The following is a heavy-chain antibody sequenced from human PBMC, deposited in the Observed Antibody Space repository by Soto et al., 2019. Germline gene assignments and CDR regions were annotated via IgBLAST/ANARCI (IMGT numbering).Heavy chain of an antibody. Sequence: QVQLVQSGAEVKKPGSSVKVSCKASGGTFSSYAISWVRQAPGQGLEWMGGIIPIFGTANCAQKFQGRVTITADESTSTAYMELSSLRSEDTAVYYCARDQADYGYYYYYGMDVWCQGTTVTVSS. CDR3: ARDQADYGYYYYYGMDV. CDR1: GGTFSSYA. CDR2: IIPIFGTA. V-gene: IGHV1-69*12. J-gene: IGHJ6*02. D-gene: IGHD4-17*01.